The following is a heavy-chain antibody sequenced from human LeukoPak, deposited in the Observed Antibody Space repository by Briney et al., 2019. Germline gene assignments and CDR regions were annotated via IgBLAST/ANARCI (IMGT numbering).Heavy chain of an antibody. Sequence: ASVKVSCKASGGTFSSYAISWVRQAPGQGLEWMGGIIPIFGTANYAQKFQGRVTITTDESTSTAYMELSSLRSEDTAVYYCARSVYYYDSSGYLRENWFDPWGQGTLVTVSS. CDR3: ARSVYYYDSSGYLRENWFDP. CDR1: GGTFSSYA. D-gene: IGHD3-22*01. J-gene: IGHJ5*02. CDR2: IIPIFGTA. V-gene: IGHV1-69*05.